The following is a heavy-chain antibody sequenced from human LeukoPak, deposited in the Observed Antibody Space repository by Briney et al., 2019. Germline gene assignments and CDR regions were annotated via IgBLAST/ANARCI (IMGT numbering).Heavy chain of an antibody. CDR2: LYYSGST. J-gene: IGHJ3*02. CDR3: ARDTVGATFPGAFDI. V-gene: IGHV4-39*07. CDR1: GGSISSSSYY. D-gene: IGHD1-26*01. Sequence: SETLSLTCTVSGGSISSSSYYWGWIRQPPGKGLEWIESLYYSGSTYYNPPLKSRVTISLDTSKNQFSLKLNSLTAADSAVYYCARDTVGATFPGAFDIWGQGTMVTVSS.